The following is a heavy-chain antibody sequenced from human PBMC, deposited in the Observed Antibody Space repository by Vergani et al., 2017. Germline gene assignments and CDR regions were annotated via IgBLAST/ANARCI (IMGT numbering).Heavy chain of an antibody. V-gene: IGHV1-3*01. CDR3: GGDSEWSGGSCYDY. Sequence: QVQLVQSGAEVKKPGASVKVSCKASGYTFTSYAMHWVRQAPGQRLEWMGWNNAGNGNTKYSQKFQGRVTITRDTSASTAFMELSSLRSEDAAVYYCGGDSEWSGGSCYDYWGQGTLVTVSA. J-gene: IGHJ4*02. CDR2: NNAGNGNT. CDR1: GYTFTSYA. D-gene: IGHD2-15*01.